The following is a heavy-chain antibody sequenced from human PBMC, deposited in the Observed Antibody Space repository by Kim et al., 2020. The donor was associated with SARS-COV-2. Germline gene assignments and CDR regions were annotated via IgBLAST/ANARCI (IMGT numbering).Heavy chain of an antibody. V-gene: IGHV3-33*06. CDR3: AKDPYFRALGAFDI. J-gene: IGHJ3*02. CDR1: GFTFSSYG. Sequence: GGSLRLSCAASGFTFSSYGMHWVRQAPGKGLEWVAVIWYDGSNKYYADSVKGRFTISRDNSKNTLYLQMNSLRAEDTAVYYCAKDPYFRALGAFDIWGQGTMVTVSS. D-gene: IGHD2-21*01. CDR2: IWYDGSNK.